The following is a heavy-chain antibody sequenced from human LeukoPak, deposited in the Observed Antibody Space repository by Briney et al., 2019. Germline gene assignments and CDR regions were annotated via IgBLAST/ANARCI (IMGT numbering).Heavy chain of an antibody. V-gene: IGHV4-38-2*02. Sequence: PSETLSLTCTVSGGSISSGYYWGWIRQPPGKGLECIGTIYHSGSTYYNPSLKSRVAISVDTSKNQFSLRLSSVTAADTAVYYCARSSRSWSTFDNWGQGTLVTVSS. D-gene: IGHD2-2*01. CDR2: IYHSGST. CDR1: GGSISSGYY. CDR3: ARSSRSWSTFDN. J-gene: IGHJ4*02.